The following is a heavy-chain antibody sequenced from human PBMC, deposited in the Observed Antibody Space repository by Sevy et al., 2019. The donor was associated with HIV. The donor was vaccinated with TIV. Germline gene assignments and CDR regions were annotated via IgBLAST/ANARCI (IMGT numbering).Heavy chain of an antibody. V-gene: IGHV4-34*01. J-gene: IGHJ3*02. CDR3: ARGPPAAARYDAFDI. CDR1: GGSFSGYY. CDR2: INHSGST. D-gene: IGHD6-13*01. Sequence: SETLSLTCAVYGGSFSGYYWSWIRHPPGKGLEWIGEINHSGSTNYNPSLKSRVTISVDTSKNQFSLKLSSVTAADTAVYYCARGPPAAARYDAFDIWGQGTMVTVSS.